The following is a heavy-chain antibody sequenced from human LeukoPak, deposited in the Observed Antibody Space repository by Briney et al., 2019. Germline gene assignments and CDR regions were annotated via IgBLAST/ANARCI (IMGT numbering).Heavy chain of an antibody. CDR1: GFTFSSYG. CDR3: AKDSGSYSPYY. D-gene: IGHD1-26*01. Sequence: PGGSLRLSCAASGFTFSSYGMHWVRQAPGKGLEWVTYIRYDESTKYYADSVKGRSTISRDNSKNTLYLQMNSLRAEDTAVYYCAKDSGSYSPYYCGQGTLVTVSS. CDR2: IRYDESTK. J-gene: IGHJ4*02. V-gene: IGHV3-30*02.